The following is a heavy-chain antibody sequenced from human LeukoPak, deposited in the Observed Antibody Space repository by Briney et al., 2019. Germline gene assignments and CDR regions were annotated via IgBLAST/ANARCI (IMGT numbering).Heavy chain of an antibody. V-gene: IGHV3-30*02. CDR2: IRYDGSNK. Sequence: GGSLRLSCAASGFNFCGYAMHWVRQAPGKGLEWVAFIRYDGSNKDYADSVKGRFTISRDNSKNTLYLQMNSLRGEDTAVYHCAKTHATGRFYFDYWGQGTLVTVSS. J-gene: IGHJ4*02. D-gene: IGHD3-10*01. CDR3: AKTHATGRFYFDY. CDR1: GFNFCGYA.